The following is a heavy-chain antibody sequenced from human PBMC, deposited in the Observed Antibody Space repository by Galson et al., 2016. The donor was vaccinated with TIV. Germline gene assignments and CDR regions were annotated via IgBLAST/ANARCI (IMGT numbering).Heavy chain of an antibody. CDR1: GYSFTNYW. J-gene: IGHJ3*02. D-gene: IGHD3-22*01. CDR3: ARHKYYDGMCHAFDS. V-gene: IGHV5-51*01. CDR2: LYPGDSHA. Sequence: QSGAEVKKPGESLKISCKGSGYSFTNYWIAWVRQMPVKGLEWMEILYPGDSHARYRPSFQGQVTISADKSIRTAYLQCSSLKASDTAIYYCARHKYYDGMCHAFDSWGQGTMVTVSS.